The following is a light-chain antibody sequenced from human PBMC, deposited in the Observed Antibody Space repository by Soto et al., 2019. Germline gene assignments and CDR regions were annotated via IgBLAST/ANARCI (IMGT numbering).Light chain of an antibody. Sequence: EIVLTQSPATLSVSPGERATLSCRASQSVSSNLAWYRQKPGQAPRLLIYGASTRATGIPARFSGSGSGTEFTLTIRSLQSEDFAVYCCQQYNNWPPITFGQGTRLEI. CDR1: QSVSSN. V-gene: IGKV3-15*01. J-gene: IGKJ5*01. CDR2: GAS. CDR3: QQYNNWPPIT.